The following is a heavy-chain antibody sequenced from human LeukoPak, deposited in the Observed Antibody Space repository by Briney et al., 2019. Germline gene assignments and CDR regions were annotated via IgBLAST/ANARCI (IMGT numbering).Heavy chain of an antibody. D-gene: IGHD4-23*01. J-gene: IGHJ5*02. CDR2: MNPNSGNT. CDR1: VYTFTTYD. CDR3: ARGPNKSDGGNSGSAWFDP. V-gene: IGHV1-8*01. Sequence: ASVKVSCTASVYTFTTYDINWVRQATGHGLEWMGWMNPNSGNTGYAQKFQGRVTMTRNTSISTAYMELSSLRSEDTAVYYCARGPNKSDGGNSGSAWFDPWGQGTLVTVSS.